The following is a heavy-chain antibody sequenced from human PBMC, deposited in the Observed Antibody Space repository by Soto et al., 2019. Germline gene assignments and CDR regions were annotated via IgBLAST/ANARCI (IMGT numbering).Heavy chain of an antibody. D-gene: IGHD3-22*01. CDR2: IYYSGST. CDR1: GGSITSGGYY. Sequence: QLQLQESGPGLVKPSQTLSITCTVSGGSITSGGYYWSWIRQHPGKCLEWIGYIYYSGSTHYNPSLMTGDTNTGDTAKYHAALIVRSVTDADTAVYYCAMSKNDGSYDAFDIWGQGTMVTVST. J-gene: IGHJ3*02. CDR3: AMSKNDGSYDAFDI. V-gene: IGHV4-31*03.